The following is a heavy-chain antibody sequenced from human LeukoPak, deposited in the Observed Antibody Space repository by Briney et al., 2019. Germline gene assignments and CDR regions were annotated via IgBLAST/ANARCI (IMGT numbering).Heavy chain of an antibody. V-gene: IGHV4-4*07. D-gene: IGHD3-3*01. CDR3: ARERDYDFWSGYYKTYYFDY. J-gene: IGHJ4*02. CDR2: IYTSGST. CDR1: GGSISSYY. Sequence: SETLSLTCTVSGGSISSYYWSRIRQPAGKGLEWIGRIYTSGSTNYNPSLKSRVTMSVDTSKNQFSLKLSSVTAADTAVYYCARERDYDFWSGYYKTYYFDYWGQGTLVTVSS.